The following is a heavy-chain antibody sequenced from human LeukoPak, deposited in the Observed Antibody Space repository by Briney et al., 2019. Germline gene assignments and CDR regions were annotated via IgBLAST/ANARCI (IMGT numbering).Heavy chain of an antibody. Sequence: SETLSFTCTVSGGSISSYYWSWIRQPPGKGLEWIGYIYYSGSTNYNPSLKSRVTISVDTSKNQFSLKLSSVTAADTAVYYRARVGYSGYDLWGQGTLVTVSS. CDR1: GGSISSYY. D-gene: IGHD5-12*01. V-gene: IGHV4-59*01. CDR2: IYYSGST. CDR3: ARVGYSGYDL. J-gene: IGHJ4*02.